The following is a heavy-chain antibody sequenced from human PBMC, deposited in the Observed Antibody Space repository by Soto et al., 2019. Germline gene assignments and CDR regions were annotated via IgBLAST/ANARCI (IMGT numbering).Heavy chain of an antibody. J-gene: IGHJ5*02. CDR1: GYTFTSYA. CDR3: ARDLRAARGWFDP. Sequence: ASVKVSCKASGYTFTSYAIHWVRQAPGQRLEWMGWINAGNGNTKYSQKFQGRVTITRDTSASTAYMELSSLRSEDTAVYYCARDLRAARGWFDPWGQGTLVTVSS. D-gene: IGHD3-10*01. V-gene: IGHV1-3*01. CDR2: INAGNGNT.